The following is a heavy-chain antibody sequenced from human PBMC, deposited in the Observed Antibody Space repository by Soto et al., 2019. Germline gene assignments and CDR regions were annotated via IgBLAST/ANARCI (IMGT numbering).Heavy chain of an antibody. CDR2: IWYDGSNK. CDR3: ARGLRFADYGSGSYIFDY. D-gene: IGHD3-10*01. V-gene: IGHV3-33*01. CDR1: GFTFSSYG. Sequence: QVQLVESGGGVVQPGRSLRLSCAASGFTFSSYGMHWVRQAPGKGPEWVAVIWYDGSNKYYADSVKGRFTISRDNSKNTLYLQMNSRRAEDTAVYYCARGLRFADYGSGSYIFDYWGQGTLVTVSS. J-gene: IGHJ4*02.